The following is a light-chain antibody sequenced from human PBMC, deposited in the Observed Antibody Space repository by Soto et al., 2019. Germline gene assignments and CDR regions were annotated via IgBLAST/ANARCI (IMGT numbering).Light chain of an antibody. V-gene: IGLV2-18*02. CDR3: SSYTSSSTYV. CDR2: EVS. J-gene: IGLJ1*01. Sequence: QSVLTQPPSVSGSPGQSDTISCTGTGSDVGSYNRVSWYQQPPGTAPKLMIYEVSNRPSGVPDRFSGSKSGNTASLTISGLHAEDEADYYCSSYTSSSTYVFGTGTKVTVL. CDR1: GSDVGSYNR.